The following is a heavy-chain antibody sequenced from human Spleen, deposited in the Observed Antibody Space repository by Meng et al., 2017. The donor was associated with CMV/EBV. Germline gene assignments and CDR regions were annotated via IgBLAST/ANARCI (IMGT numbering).Heavy chain of an antibody. J-gene: IGHJ5*02. CDR1: SGPMSSGVYC. CDR2: SYYDGTT. V-gene: IGHV4-31*03. CDR3: ARQAPDNWFDP. Sequence: TCTVSSGPMSSGVYCWSWIRQHPEKGLEWIGYSYYDGTTNYNPSLRSRVSISVDTSKNQFSLKLNSVTAADTAVYFCARQAPDNWFDPWGQGALVTVSS.